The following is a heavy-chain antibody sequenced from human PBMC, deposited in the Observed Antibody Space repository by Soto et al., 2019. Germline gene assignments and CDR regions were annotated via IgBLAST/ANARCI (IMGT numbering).Heavy chain of an antibody. V-gene: IGHV1-46*01. CDR3: ARVRVGSNRLFDY. CDR2: INPSGGAT. J-gene: IGHJ4*02. D-gene: IGHD1-26*01. Sequence: QVQLVQSGAEVKKPGASVRVSCKASGYIFTSYFLHWLRQAPGQGLEWMGIINPSGGATSYAQKFQGRVTMTSDTSTNTFYMELSSLRSEDTAVYYSARVRVGSNRLFDYWGQGTLVTVSS. CDR1: GYIFTSYF.